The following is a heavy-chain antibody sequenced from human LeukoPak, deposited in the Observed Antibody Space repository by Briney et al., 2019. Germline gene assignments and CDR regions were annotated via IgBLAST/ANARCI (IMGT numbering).Heavy chain of an antibody. CDR3: ARHVWLQPFDY. CDR2: IYYSGST. V-gene: IGHV4-59*08. J-gene: IGHJ4*02. Sequence: SETLSLTCSVSGGSMNSYYWSWIRQSPGKGLEWIGYIYYSGSTNYNPSLKSRVTIPVDTSKNQFSLKLSSVTAADTAVYYCARHVWLQPFDYWGQGTLVTVSS. CDR1: GGSMNSYY. D-gene: IGHD3-9*01.